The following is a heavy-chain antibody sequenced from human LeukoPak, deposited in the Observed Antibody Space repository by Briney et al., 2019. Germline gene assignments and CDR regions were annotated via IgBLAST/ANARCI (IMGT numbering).Heavy chain of an antibody. J-gene: IGHJ3*02. CDR1: GGSVSSGSYY. V-gene: IGHV4-61*01. D-gene: IGHD3-22*01. CDR2: IYYSGST. CDR3: ASDNDSSGTKGAFDI. Sequence: PSETLSLTCTVSGGSVSSGSYYWSWIRQPPGKGLEWIGYIYYSGSTNYNPSLKSRVTISVDTSKNQFSLKLSSVTAADTAVYYCASDNDSSGTKGAFDIWGQGTMVTVSS.